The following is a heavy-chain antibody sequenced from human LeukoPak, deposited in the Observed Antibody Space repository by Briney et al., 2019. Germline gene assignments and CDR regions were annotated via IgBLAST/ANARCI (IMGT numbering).Heavy chain of an antibody. CDR1: GFTFSSYS. CDR2: ISSSSSYI. V-gene: IGHV3-21*01. D-gene: IGHD6-13*01. Sequence: KTGGSLRLSCAASGFTFSSYSMNWVRQAPGKGLEWVSSISSSSSYIYYADSVKGRFTISRDNAKNSLYLQMNSLRAEDTAVYYCARGSGSSWYEVGLIYFDYWGQGTLVTVSS. J-gene: IGHJ4*02. CDR3: ARGSGSSWYEVGLIYFDY.